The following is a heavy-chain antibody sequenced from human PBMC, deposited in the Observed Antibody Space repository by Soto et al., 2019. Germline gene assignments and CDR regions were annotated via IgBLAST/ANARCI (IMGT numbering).Heavy chain of an antibody. Sequence: SETLSLTCNVSGGSISSSRSYWAWIRQPPGKGLEWIANIFYSGSTYYNPSLASRVTVSVDTSKNQFSLKLSSVTAADTAVYYFASHPTTADIDLLFAPWGQGTLVTVSS. CDR2: IFYSGST. CDR1: GGSISSSRSY. V-gene: IGHV4-39*01. CDR3: ASHPTTADIDLLFAP. J-gene: IGHJ5*02. D-gene: IGHD3-9*01.